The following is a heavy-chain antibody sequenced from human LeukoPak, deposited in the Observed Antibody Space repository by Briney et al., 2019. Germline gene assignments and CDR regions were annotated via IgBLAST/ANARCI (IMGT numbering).Heavy chain of an antibody. CDR1: GGSISSSSYY. V-gene: IGHV4-39*07. Sequence: SETLSLTCTVSGGSISSSSYYWSWIRQPPGKGLEWIGSIYYSGSTYYNPSLKSRVTISVDTSKNQFSLKLSSVTAADTAVYYCARARPFVYSLGYWGQGTLVTVSS. D-gene: IGHD2-21*01. CDR3: ARARPFVYSLGY. J-gene: IGHJ4*02. CDR2: IYYSGST.